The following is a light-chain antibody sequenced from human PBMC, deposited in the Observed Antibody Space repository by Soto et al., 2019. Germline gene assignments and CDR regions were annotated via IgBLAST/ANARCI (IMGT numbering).Light chain of an antibody. Sequence: ELMLTQSPGTLSLSPGERATLSCRASQSVSSSYLAWYQQKPGQAPRLLIYGASSRATGIPDRFSGSGSGTDFTLTISRLETEDFAVYYCQQYGSSPCTSGQGTLLEI. J-gene: IGKJ5*01. V-gene: IGKV3-20*01. CDR3: QQYGSSPCT. CDR1: QSVSSSY. CDR2: GAS.